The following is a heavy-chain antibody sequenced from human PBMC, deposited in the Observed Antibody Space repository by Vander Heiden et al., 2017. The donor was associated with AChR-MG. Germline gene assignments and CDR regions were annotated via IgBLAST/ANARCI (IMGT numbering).Heavy chain of an antibody. D-gene: IGHD3-10*01. CDR3: ARKHGSGSYYYSLDY. Sequence: QVQLVESGGGVVQPGRSLRLSCAASSAFSFSSYGFHWVRQAPGKGLEWVAVIWYDGRNKDYADSVKGRFTISRDNSKNTLYLQMNSLRAEDTAVYYCARKHGSGSYYYSLDYWGQGTLVTVSS. J-gene: IGHJ4*02. CDR1: SAFSFSSYG. CDR2: IWYDGRNK. V-gene: IGHV3-33*01.